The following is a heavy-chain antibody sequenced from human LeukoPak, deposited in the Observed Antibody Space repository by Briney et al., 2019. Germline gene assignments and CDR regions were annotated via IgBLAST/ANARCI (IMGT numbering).Heavy chain of an antibody. J-gene: IGHJ1*01. CDR1: GGSFSSYY. Sequence: SETLSLTCAVYGGSFSSYYWSWIRQPPGKGLEWIGSIYYSGSTYYNPSLKSRVTISVDTSKNQFSLKLSSVTAADTAVYYCASADILTGYEYFQHWGQGTLVTVSS. D-gene: IGHD3-9*01. V-gene: IGHV4-39*01. CDR2: IYYSGST. CDR3: ASADILTGYEYFQH.